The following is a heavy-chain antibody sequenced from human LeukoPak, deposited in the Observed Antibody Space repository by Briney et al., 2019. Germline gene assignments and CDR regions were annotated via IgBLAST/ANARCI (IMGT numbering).Heavy chain of an antibody. CDR2: IIPILGIA. CDR1: GGTSSSYA. J-gene: IGHJ4*02. D-gene: IGHD6-6*01. CDR3: ARTPYSSSSWFDY. Sequence: ASVKVSCTASGGTSSSYAISWVRQAPGQGLEWMGRIIPILGIANYAQKFQGRVTITADKSTSTAYMELSSLRSEDTAVYYCARTPYSSSSWFDYWGQGTLVTVSS. V-gene: IGHV1-69*04.